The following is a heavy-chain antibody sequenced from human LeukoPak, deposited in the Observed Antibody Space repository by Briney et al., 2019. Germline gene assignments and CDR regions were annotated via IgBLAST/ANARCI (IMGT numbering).Heavy chain of an antibody. V-gene: IGHV3-23*01. CDR2: MSGDGGRT. J-gene: IGHJ4*02. Sequence: GGSLRLSCAASGFTFSNYAMRWVRQAPGKGLEWVSFMSGDGGRTQFADSVKGRFTMSRDNSKNTLYLQMNSLRGEDTAGYYCGKGDGYYFDFWGQGTLVTVSS. D-gene: IGHD3-3*01. CDR3: GKGDGYYFDF. CDR1: GFTFSNYA.